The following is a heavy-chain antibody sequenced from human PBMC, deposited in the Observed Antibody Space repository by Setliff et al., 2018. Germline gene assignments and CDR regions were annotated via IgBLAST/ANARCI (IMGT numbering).Heavy chain of an antibody. J-gene: IGHJ4*02. D-gene: IGHD3-3*01. CDR1: GGSFSDYY. CDR2: INQSGNT. Sequence: NPSETLSLTCTVYGGSFSDYYWGWIRQSPGKRPEWIAEINQSGNTNYNPSLNSRVSVSVDTPTNQFSLKVFSVTAAGTAVYYCRFWSSYYKNDYWAQGTLVTVSS. V-gene: IGHV4-34*01. CDR3: RFWSSYYKNDY.